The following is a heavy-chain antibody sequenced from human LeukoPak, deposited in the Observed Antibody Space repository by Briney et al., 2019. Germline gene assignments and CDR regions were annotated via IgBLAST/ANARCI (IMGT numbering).Heavy chain of an antibody. V-gene: IGHV4-39*01. J-gene: IGHJ6*03. CDR3: ARQRIAAPTYYMDV. Sequence: SETLSLTCTVSGGSISSSSYYCGWIRQPPGKGLEWIASIYYSGSTYYNPSLKSRVTISVDTSKNQFSLKLSSVTAADTAVYYCARQRIAAPTYYMDVWGKGTTVTVSS. CDR2: IYYSGST. D-gene: IGHD6-13*01. CDR1: GGSISSSSYY.